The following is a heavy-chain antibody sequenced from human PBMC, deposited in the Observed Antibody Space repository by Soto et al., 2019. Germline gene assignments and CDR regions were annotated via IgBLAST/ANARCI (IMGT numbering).Heavy chain of an antibody. CDR2: ISSSSSYI. Sequence: PGGSLRLSCAASGFTFSSYSMNWVRQAPGKGLEWVSSISSSSSYIYYADSVKGRFTISRDNAKNSLYLQMNSLRAEDTAVYYCPRDLVRIAVAGFTDYGGQGTLVTVS. V-gene: IGHV3-21*01. CDR3: PRDLVRIAVAGFTDY. J-gene: IGHJ4*02. D-gene: IGHD6-19*01. CDR1: GFTFSSYS.